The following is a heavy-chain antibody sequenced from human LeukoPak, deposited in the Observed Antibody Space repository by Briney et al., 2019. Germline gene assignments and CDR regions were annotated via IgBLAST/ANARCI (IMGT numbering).Heavy chain of an antibody. CDR1: GFTFSSYG. V-gene: IGHV3-23*01. D-gene: IGHD3-10*01. Sequence: GRSLRLSCTASGFTFSSYGISWVRQAPGKWLEWVSGISGSGGSTYFADSVKSRFTISRDNSKSTLYMQMNSLRAEDTAVYYCAKFPDRRRIGSGTYYNGIHFDYWGQGTLVTVSS. J-gene: IGHJ4*02. CDR3: AKFPDRRRIGSGTYYNGIHFDY. CDR2: ISGSGGST.